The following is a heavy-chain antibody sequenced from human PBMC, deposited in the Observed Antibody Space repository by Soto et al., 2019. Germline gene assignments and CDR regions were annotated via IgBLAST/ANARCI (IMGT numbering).Heavy chain of an antibody. J-gene: IGHJ6*02. D-gene: IGHD2-2*01. CDR2: INPNSGGT. V-gene: IGHV1-2*04. CDR1: GYTFTGYY. CDR3: ARGYCSSTSCYGLYGMDV. Sequence: ASVKVSCKASGYTFTGYYMHWVRQAPGQGLEWMGWINPNSGGTNYAQKFQGWVTMTRDTSISTAYMELSRLRSDDTAVYYCARGYCSSTSCYGLYGMDVWGQGTTVTVSS.